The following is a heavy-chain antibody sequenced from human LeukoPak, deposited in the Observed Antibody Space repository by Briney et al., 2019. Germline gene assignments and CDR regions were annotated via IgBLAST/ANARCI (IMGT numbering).Heavy chain of an antibody. CDR1: GGSISSYY. V-gene: IGHV4-59*05. D-gene: IGHD3-22*01. J-gene: IGHJ4*02. CDR3: ASYDTTGYYVGY. Sequence: SETLSLTCTVSGGSISSYYWSWIRQAPGQGLEWIGSIYYTGSTYYNPSLESRVTISVDTSENQISLRLTSVTAADTSLYYCASYDTTGYYVGYWGQGTLVTVSS. CDR2: IYYTGST.